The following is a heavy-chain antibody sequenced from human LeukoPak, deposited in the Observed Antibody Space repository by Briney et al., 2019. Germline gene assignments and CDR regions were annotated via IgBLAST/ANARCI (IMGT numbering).Heavy chain of an antibody. CDR3: ARDVDCSSTSCRDY. Sequence: ASVKVSCKASGYTFTGYYIHWVRQAPGQGLEWMGWINPNSGGTNYVQKFQGTVTMTRDTSISTAYMELSRLRSDDTAVYYCARDVDCSSTSCRDYWGQGTLVTVSS. D-gene: IGHD2-2*01. J-gene: IGHJ4*02. CDR2: INPNSGGT. CDR1: GYTFTGYY. V-gene: IGHV1-2*02.